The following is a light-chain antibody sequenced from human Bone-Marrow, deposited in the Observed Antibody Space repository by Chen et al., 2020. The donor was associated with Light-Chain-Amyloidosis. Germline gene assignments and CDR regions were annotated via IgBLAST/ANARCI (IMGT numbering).Light chain of an antibody. J-gene: IGLJ1*01. CDR1: SSDVGGDNH. CDR2: EVT. CDR3: SSYTITNTLV. V-gene: IGLV2-14*01. Sequence: QSALTQPAYVSGSPGQSITIYCTGTSSDVGGDNHVSWYQQHPDKAPKLMIYEVTNRPSWVPDRFSGSKSDNTASLTISGLQTEDEADYFCSSYTITNTLVFGSGTRVTVL.